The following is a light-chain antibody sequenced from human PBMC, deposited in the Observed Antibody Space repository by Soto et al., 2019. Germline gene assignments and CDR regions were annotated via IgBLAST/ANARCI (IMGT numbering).Light chain of an antibody. J-gene: IGKJ4*01. CDR2: DAS. CDR3: QQDKSYSPLT. V-gene: IGKV1-5*01. CDR1: QSISSW. Sequence: DIQMTQSPSTLSASVGDRVTITCRASQSISSWLAWYQQKPGKAPKLLIYDASSFESGGPSRFSGSGSGTEFTLTISSQEPDDFATEYRQQDKSYSPLTFGGGTKVEIK.